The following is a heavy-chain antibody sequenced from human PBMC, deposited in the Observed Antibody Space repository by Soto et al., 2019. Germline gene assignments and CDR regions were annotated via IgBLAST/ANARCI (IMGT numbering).Heavy chain of an antibody. D-gene: IGHD3-10*01. CDR2: INSDGSST. CDR3: AREITAGVWFDP. Sequence: GGSLRLSCAASGFTFSSYAMNWVRQAPGKGLEWVSRINSDGSSTSYADSVKGRFTISRDNAKNTLYLQMNSLRAEDTAVYYCAREITAGVWFDPWGQGTLVTVSS. V-gene: IGHV3-74*01. J-gene: IGHJ5*02. CDR1: GFTFSSYA.